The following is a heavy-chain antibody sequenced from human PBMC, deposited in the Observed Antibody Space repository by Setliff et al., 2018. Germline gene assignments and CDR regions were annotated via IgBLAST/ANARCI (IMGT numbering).Heavy chain of an antibody. CDR2: INPNSGGT. Sequence: VKVSCTASGYSFTGYFIHWVRQAPGQGLEWMGWINPNSGGTNYAQRFQGRVTMTRDTSISTAYMELNRLTSDDAAMYYCARAGGTYCSNGVCHNWFDPWGQGTLVTVSS. CDR1: GYSFTGYF. V-gene: IGHV1-2*02. CDR3: ARAGGTYCSNGVCHNWFDP. J-gene: IGHJ5*02. D-gene: IGHD2-8*01.